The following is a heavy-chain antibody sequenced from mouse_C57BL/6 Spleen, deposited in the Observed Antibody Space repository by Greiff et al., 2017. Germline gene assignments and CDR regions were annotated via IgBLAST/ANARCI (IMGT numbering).Heavy chain of an antibody. Sequence: VQLQQPGAELVRPGSSVKLSCKASGYTFTSYWMPWVKQRPIQGLEWIGNIDPSDSETHYTQKFKDKATLTVDKSSSTAYMQLSSLTSEDSAVYYCARGDYCDYSYWYFDVWGTGTTVTVSS. CDR3: ARGDYCDYSYWYFDV. V-gene: IGHV1-52*01. CDR1: GYTFTSYW. J-gene: IGHJ1*03. CDR2: IDPSDSET. D-gene: IGHD2-4*01.